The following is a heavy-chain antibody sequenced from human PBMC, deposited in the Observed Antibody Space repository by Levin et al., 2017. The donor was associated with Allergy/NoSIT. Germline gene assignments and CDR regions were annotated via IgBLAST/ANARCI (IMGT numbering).Heavy chain of an antibody. V-gene: IGHV3-9*01. J-gene: IGHJ4*02. D-gene: IGHD3-10*01. CDR3: AKDASGMVQGGIDY. CDR1: GFTFDDYA. CDR2: ISWNSGSI. Sequence: GGSLRLSCAASGFTFDDYAMHWVRQAPGKGLEWVSGISWNSGSIGYADSVKGRFTISRDNAKNSLYLQMNSLRAEDTALYYCAKDASGMVQGGIDYWGQGTLVTVSS.